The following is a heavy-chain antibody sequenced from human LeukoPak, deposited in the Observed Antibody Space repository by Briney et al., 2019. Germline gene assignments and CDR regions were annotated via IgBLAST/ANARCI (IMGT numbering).Heavy chain of an antibody. V-gene: IGHV3-23*01. CDR1: GFTFSSYA. CDR2: ISGSGGST. J-gene: IGHJ6*02. Sequence: GGSLRLSCAASGFTFSSYAMSWVRKAPGQGLELVSAISGSGGSTYYADSVKGRFTISRDNSKNTLYLQMNSLRAEDTAVYYCAKDQGDIWFGESKPYYGMDVWGQGTTVTVSS. CDR3: AKDQGDIWFGESKPYYGMDV. D-gene: IGHD3-10*01.